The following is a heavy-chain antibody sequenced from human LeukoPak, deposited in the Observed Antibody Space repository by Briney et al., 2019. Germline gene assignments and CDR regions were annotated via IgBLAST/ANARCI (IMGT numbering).Heavy chain of an antibody. J-gene: IGHJ5*02. V-gene: IGHV4-59*01. D-gene: IGHD5-18*01. Sequence: ETLSLTCTVSGGSISSYYWSWIRQPPGKGLEWIGYIYYSGSTNYNPSLKSRVTISVDTSKNQFSLKLSSVTAADTAVYYCARLVDTAMGNWFDPWGQGTLVTVSS. CDR2: IYYSGST. CDR1: GGSISSYY. CDR3: ARLVDTAMGNWFDP.